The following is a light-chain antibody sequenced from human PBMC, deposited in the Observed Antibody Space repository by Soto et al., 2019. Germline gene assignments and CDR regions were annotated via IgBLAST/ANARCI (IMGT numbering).Light chain of an antibody. CDR3: GSYTTSSNYV. V-gene: IGLV2-14*01. CDR2: DVR. CDR1: SSDVGAYNY. J-gene: IGLJ1*01. Sequence: QSVLTQPASVSGSPGQSITISCTGTSSDVGAYNYVSWYQQHPGKAPKLMIYDVRHRPSGVSHRFSGSKSGNTASLTISGLQAEDEADYYSGSYTTSSNYVFGTGTKVTVL.